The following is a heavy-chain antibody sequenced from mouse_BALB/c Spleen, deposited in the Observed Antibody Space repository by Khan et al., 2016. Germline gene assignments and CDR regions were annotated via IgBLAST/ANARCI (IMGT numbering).Heavy chain of an antibody. CDR3: ASAWYSMDY. J-gene: IGHJ4*01. CDR1: GYTFSNYW. CDR2: ILPGSGKS. Sequence: QVQLQQSGAELMKPGASVKISCKSTGYTFSNYWIEWVKQRPGHGLEWIGDILPGSGKSNYNENLRGKATFTADTSSNTAYMQLSSLTSEDSAVSYGASAWYSMDYWGQGTSVTVSS. V-gene: IGHV1-9*01.